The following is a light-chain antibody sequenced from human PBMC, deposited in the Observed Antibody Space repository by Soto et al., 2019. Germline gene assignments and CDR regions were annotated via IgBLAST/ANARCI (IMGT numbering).Light chain of an antibody. Sequence: QSALTQPASVSGSPGQSITISCVGTSGDIGDYNYVSWYHQHPGKVPKVIIYDVSNRPSGVSYRFSGTKSGNTASLTVSGLQAEEEADYYCCSYTRSGTLIFGTGTKLTVL. J-gene: IGLJ1*01. CDR1: SGDIGDYNY. V-gene: IGLV2-14*01. CDR3: CSYTRSGTLI. CDR2: DVS.